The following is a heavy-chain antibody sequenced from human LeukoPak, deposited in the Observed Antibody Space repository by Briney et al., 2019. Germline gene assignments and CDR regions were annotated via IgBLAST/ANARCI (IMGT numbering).Heavy chain of an antibody. J-gene: IGHJ4*02. CDR3: ARWGSSSWYPFRHFDY. Sequence: SETLSLTCAVYGGSFSGYYWSWIRQPPGKGLEWIGYINHSGSTNYNPSLKSRVTISVDTTKNQFSMKKRSVITADTAVYYCARWGSSSWYPFRHFDYWGQGALVTVSS. D-gene: IGHD6-13*01. CDR1: GGSFSGYY. CDR2: INHSGST. V-gene: IGHV4-34*01.